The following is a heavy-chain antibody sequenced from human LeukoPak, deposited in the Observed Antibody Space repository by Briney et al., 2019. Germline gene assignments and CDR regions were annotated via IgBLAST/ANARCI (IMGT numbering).Heavy chain of an antibody. J-gene: IGHJ6*02. Sequence: PGGSLRLSCAASGFTFSSYSMTWVRQAPGKGLEWVSYISSSSSTIYYADSVKGRFTISRDNAKNSLYLQMNSLRAEDTAVYCCASDPTTMLGMDVWGQGTTVTVSS. D-gene: IGHD5-18*01. CDR1: GFTFSSYS. V-gene: IGHV3-48*01. CDR3: ASDPTTMLGMDV. CDR2: ISSSSSTI.